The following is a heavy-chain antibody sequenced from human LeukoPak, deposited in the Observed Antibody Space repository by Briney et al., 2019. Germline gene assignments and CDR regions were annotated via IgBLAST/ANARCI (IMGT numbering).Heavy chain of an antibody. CDR1: GGSISSYY. V-gene: IGHV4-59*12. J-gene: IGHJ4*02. CDR2: IYYSGST. Sequence: SETLTLTCTVSGGSISSYYWSWIRQPLGKGLEWIGYIYYSGSTNYNPSLKSRVTISVDTSKNQFSLKLSSVTAADTAVYYCAREAYDSSGYYRGYFDYWGQGTLVTVSS. D-gene: IGHD3-22*01. CDR3: AREAYDSSGYYRGYFDY.